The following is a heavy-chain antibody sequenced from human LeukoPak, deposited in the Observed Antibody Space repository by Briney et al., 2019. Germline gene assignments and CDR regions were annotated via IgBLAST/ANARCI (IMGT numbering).Heavy chain of an antibody. J-gene: IGHJ4*02. Sequence: SETLSLTCAVYGGSFSGYYWSWIRQPPGKGLEWIGEINHSGSTNYNPSLKSRVTISVDTSKNQFSLKLSSVTAADTAVYYCARGSRLLWFGEPKPYYFDYWGQGTLVTVSS. CDR3: ARGSRLLWFGEPKPYYFDY. V-gene: IGHV4-34*01. CDR1: GGSFSGYY. D-gene: IGHD3-10*01. CDR2: INHSGST.